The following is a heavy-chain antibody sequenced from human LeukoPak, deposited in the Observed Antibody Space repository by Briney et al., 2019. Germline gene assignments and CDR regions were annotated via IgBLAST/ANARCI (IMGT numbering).Heavy chain of an antibody. D-gene: IGHD2-21*01. J-gene: IGHJ4*02. V-gene: IGHV3-23*01. CDR2: ISDSAGRT. Sequence: GGSLRLSCAVSGITLSNYGMSWVRQAPGKGLEWVAGISDSAGRTNYADSVKGRFTISRDNPKNTLYLQMNSLRAEDTAVYFCAKRGVVIRVILVGFHKEAYYFDSWGQGALVTVSS. CDR1: GITLSNYG. CDR3: AKRGVVIRVILVGFHKEAYYFDS.